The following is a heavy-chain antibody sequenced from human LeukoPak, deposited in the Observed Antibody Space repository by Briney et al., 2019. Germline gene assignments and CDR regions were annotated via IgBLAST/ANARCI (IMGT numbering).Heavy chain of an antibody. CDR1: GDSISNNY. V-gene: IGHV4-59*08. Sequence: PSETLSLTCTVSGDSISNNYWSWIRQPPGKGLEWIGYIYYSGSTNYNPSLKSRVTISVDTSKNQFSLKLSSVTAADTAVYYCARSITGGWFDPWGQGTLVTVSS. CDR2: IYYSGST. D-gene: IGHD7-27*01. J-gene: IGHJ5*02. CDR3: ARSITGGWFDP.